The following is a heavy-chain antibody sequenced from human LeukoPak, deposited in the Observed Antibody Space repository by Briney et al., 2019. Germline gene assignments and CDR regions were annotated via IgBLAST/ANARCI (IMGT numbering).Heavy chain of an antibody. CDR3: ARVPNYYDSSGYYSYFDY. D-gene: IGHD3-22*01. J-gene: IGHJ4*02. CDR2: ISNSGSTI. CDR1: GFTFSDYF. Sequence: NPGGSLRLSCAASGFTFSDYFMIWIRQAPGKGLEWLSYISNSGSTIYYADSVKGRFTISRDNAKNSLYLQMNSLRAEDTAVYYCARVPNYYDSSGYYSYFDYWGQGTLVTVSS. V-gene: IGHV3-11*04.